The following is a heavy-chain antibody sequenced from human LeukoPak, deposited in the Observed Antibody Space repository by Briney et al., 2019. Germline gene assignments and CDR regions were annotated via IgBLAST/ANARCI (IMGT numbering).Heavy chain of an antibody. CDR1: GGSISSGDYY. D-gene: IGHD4-17*01. J-gene: IGHJ5*02. V-gene: IGHV4-30-4*01. CDR2: IYYSGST. Sequence: PSETLSLTCTVSGGSISSGDYYWSWIRQPPGKGLEWIGYIYYSGSTYYNPSLKSRVTTSVDTSKNQFSLKLSSVTAADTAVYYCARGASAYGDKYNWFDPWGQGTLVTVSS. CDR3: ARGASAYGDKYNWFDP.